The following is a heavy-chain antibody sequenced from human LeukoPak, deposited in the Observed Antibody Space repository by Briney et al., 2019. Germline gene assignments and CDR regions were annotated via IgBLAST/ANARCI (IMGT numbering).Heavy chain of an antibody. CDR3: AREEVIAAAGPTLDY. CDR2: INPNSGGT. CDR1: GYTFTDYY. Sequence: ASVKVSCKASGYTFTDYYMHWVRQAPGQGLEWMGWINPNSGGTNYAQKFQGRVTMTRDTSISTAYMELSWLRSDDTAVLYCAREEVIAAAGPTLDYWGQGALVTVSS. V-gene: IGHV1-2*02. J-gene: IGHJ4*02. D-gene: IGHD6-13*01.